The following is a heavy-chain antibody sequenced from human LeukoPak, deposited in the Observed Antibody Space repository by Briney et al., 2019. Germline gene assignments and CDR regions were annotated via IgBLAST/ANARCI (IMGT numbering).Heavy chain of an antibody. D-gene: IGHD1-26*01. V-gene: IGHV4-34*01. CDR3: ARGLSGSYYGGHYFDY. CDR1: GGSFSGYY. Sequence: PSETLSLTCAVYGGSFSGYYWSWIRQPPGKGLEWIGEINHSGSTNYNPSLKSRVTISVDTSKNQFSLKLSSVTAADTAVYHCARGLSGSYYGGHYFDYWGQGTLVTVSS. CDR2: INHSGST. J-gene: IGHJ4*02.